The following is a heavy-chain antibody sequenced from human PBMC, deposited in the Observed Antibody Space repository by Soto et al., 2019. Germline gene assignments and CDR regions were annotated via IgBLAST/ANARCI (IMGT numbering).Heavy chain of an antibody. D-gene: IGHD5-12*01. CDR1: GGSIGDHD. Sequence: LETLCLTCSVSGGSIGDHDGSWVRQPPGKELEWIGYIYYGGSTNYNPSLKTRVAISGDTSKNQFSLKLSSVTAADTAVYYCARGRYTGFGNYFDYWGQGTLVTVSS. V-gene: IGHV4-59*08. J-gene: IGHJ4*02. CDR2: IYYGGST. CDR3: ARGRYTGFGNYFDY.